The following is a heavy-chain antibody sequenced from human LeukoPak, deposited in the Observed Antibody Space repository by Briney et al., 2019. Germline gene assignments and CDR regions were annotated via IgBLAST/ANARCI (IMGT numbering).Heavy chain of an antibody. CDR2: INHSGST. Sequence: SETLSLTCAVYGGSFRAYYWSWIRQPPGKGLEWIGEINHSGSTNYNPSLKSRVTISVDTSKNQFSLKLSSVTAADTAVYYCATMGYCTSTTCPRVFDYWGQGILVTVSS. CDR1: GGSFRAYY. J-gene: IGHJ4*02. V-gene: IGHV4-34*01. D-gene: IGHD2-2*01. CDR3: ATMGYCTSTTCPRVFDY.